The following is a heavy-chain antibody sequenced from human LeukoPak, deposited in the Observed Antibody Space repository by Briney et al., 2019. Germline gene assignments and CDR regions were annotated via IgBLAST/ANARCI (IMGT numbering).Heavy chain of an antibody. CDR3: ARGEIAAAGPFDY. CDR2: IYYTGSN. CDR1: GGSISSYY. Sequence: KPSETLSLTCTVSGGSISSYYWSWIRQPPGMGLEGIGYIYYTGSNNYNPSLKSRVTISVDTSKNQFSLKLTSVTAADTAVYYCARGEIAAAGPFDYWGQGTLVTVSS. J-gene: IGHJ4*02. V-gene: IGHV4-59*01. D-gene: IGHD6-13*01.